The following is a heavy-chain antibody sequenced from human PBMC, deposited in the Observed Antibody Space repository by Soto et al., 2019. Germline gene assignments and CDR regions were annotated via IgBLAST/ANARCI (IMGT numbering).Heavy chain of an antibody. CDR1: GFSLSNHGVA. Sequence: QITLKESGPTLVKPTQTLTLTCTFSGFSLSNHGVAVGWIRQPPGKALEWLALIYWSDVKRYSPSLRSRLTITKDTSTNQVVLIMTNMDPVDTGTYFCAHMSGGLNWFDPWGQGTPVTVSS. J-gene: IGHJ5*02. V-gene: IGHV2-5*01. D-gene: IGHD2-15*01. CDR2: IYWSDVK. CDR3: AHMSGGLNWFDP.